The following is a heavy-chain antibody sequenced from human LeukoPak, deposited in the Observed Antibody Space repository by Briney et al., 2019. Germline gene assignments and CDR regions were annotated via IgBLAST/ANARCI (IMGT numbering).Heavy chain of an antibody. Sequence: GGSLRLSCAASGFTFSDYYMSWIRQAPGKGLEWVSYISSSGSTIYYADSVKGRFTISRDNAKNSLYLQMNSLRAEDTAVYYCARDRPYSSSWYRDLFDYWGQGTLVTVSS. CDR2: ISSSGSTI. D-gene: IGHD6-13*01. J-gene: IGHJ4*02. V-gene: IGHV3-11*04. CDR3: ARDRPYSSSWYRDLFDY. CDR1: GFTFSDYY.